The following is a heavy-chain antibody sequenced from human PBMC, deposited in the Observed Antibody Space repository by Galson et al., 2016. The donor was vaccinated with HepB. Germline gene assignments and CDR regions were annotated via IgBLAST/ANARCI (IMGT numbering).Heavy chain of an antibody. CDR3: ASSVRGSGSPPGGY. Sequence: TPRPTCAASGSTFSTSWMHWVRQAPGKGLVWVSRINSDGSSTGFADSVKGRFTISRDNAKNTLYLQMNSLRAEDTAVYYCASSVRGSGSPPGGYWGQGILVTVAS. J-gene: IGHJ4*02. CDR1: GSTFSTSW. D-gene: IGHD3-10*01. CDR2: INSDGSST. V-gene: IGHV3-74*01.